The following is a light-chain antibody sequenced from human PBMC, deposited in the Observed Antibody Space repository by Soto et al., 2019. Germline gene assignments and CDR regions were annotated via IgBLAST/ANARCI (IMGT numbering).Light chain of an antibody. CDR2: AAS. CDR3: QHSYSVPWT. J-gene: IGKJ1*01. Sequence: DIQMTQTPSSLSASVGDRVTITCRASRTISSDINWYQQKPGQAPKFLIYAASSLQSGVPSRFSGSGSGTDFTLTISSLQPEDSATYFCQHSYSVPWTFGQVTKVEV. CDR1: RTISSD. V-gene: IGKV1-39*01.